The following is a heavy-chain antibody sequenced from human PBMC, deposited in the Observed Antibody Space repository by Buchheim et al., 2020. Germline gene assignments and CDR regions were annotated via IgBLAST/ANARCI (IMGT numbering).Heavy chain of an antibody. CDR2: INPSGGST. D-gene: IGHD2-21*01. Sequence: QVQLVQSGAEVKKPGASVKVSCKASGYTFTSYYMHWVRQAPGQGLEWMGIINPSGGSTSYAQKFQGRVTMTRDTSTSPASMELSSLRSEDTAVYYCAGEEEVVIAMNYYYYGMDVWGQGTT. CDR1: GYTFTSYY. CDR3: AGEEEVVIAMNYYYYGMDV. J-gene: IGHJ6*02. V-gene: IGHV1-46*01.